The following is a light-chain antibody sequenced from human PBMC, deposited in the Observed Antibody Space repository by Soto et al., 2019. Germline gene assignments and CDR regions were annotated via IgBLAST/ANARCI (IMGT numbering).Light chain of an antibody. CDR1: QSISSR. V-gene: IGKV1-5*01. J-gene: IGKJ1*01. CDR2: DAY. Sequence: DIQMTQSPSTLSASVGDRVTITCRASQSISSRLAWYQQKPGKAPKHLIYDAYSLESWVPSSFSGSGSGTEFTLTICSLQPDDFATYYCQQYNSYSWTFGQGTKVDIK. CDR3: QQYNSYSWT.